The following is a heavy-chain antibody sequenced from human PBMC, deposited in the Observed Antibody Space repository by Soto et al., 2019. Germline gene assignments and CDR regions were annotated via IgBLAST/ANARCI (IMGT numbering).Heavy chain of an antibody. CDR1: GYSVTSYW. V-gene: IGHV5-51*01. CDR2: IYPGDSDT. J-gene: IGHJ3*02. Sequence: PGESLNISCKGSGYSVTSYWIGWVRQMPGKGLEWVGIIYPGDSDTRYSPSFQGQVTISADKSISTAYLQWSSLKASDTAMYYCARSKDDAFDIWGQGTMVTVSS. CDR3: ARSKDDAFDI.